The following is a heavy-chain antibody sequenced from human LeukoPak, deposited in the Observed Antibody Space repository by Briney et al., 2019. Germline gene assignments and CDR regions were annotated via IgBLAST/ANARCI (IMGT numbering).Heavy chain of an antibody. CDR2: IIPIFGTA. Sequence: SVKVSCKASGGPFSGYAISWVRQAPGQGLEWMGGIIPIFGTANYAQKFQGRVTITADESTSTAYMELSSLRSEDTAVYYCASTVTSDIVVVPAAIAWFDPWGQGTLVTVSS. CDR3: ASTVTSDIVVVPAAIAWFDP. CDR1: GGPFSGYA. J-gene: IGHJ5*02. D-gene: IGHD2-2*01. V-gene: IGHV1-69*01.